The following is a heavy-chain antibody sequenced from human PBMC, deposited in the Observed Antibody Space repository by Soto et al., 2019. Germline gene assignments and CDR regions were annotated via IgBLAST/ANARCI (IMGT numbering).Heavy chain of an antibody. CDR2: ISAYNGNT. D-gene: IGHD2-2*01. V-gene: IGHV1-18*01. CDR3: ARDLIVVVPAAMQAFDI. J-gene: IGHJ3*02. Sequence: ASVKVSCKASGYTFTSYGISWLRQSPGQGLEWMGRISAYNGNTNYAQKLQGRVTMTTDTSTSTAYMELRSLRSDDTAVYYCARDLIVVVPAAMQAFDIWGQGTMVTVSS. CDR1: GYTFTSYG.